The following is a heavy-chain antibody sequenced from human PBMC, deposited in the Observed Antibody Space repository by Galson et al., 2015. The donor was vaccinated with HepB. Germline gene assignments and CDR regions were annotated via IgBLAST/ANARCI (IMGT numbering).Heavy chain of an antibody. Sequence: SLRLSCAASGFTFSNAWMNWVRQAPGKGLEWVGRIKSKTDGGTTDYAAPVKGRFTISRDDSKNTLYLQMNSLKTEDTAVYYCTTDLVPAATAPSGVINAARQVVDYWGQGTLVTVSS. CDR2: IKSKTDGGTT. CDR1: GFTFSNAW. J-gene: IGHJ4*02. D-gene: IGHD2-2*01. V-gene: IGHV3-15*07. CDR3: TTDLVPAATAPSGVINAARQVVDY.